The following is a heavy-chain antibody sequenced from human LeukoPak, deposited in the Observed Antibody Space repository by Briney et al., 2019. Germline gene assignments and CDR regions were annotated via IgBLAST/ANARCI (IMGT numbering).Heavy chain of an antibody. V-gene: IGHV4-59*11. CDR2: IYYSGST. D-gene: IGHD3-3*01. Sequence: SETLSLTCTVSGGSISSHYWSWIRQPPGKGLEWIGYIYYSGSTNYNPSLKSRVTISVDTSKNQFSLKLSSVTAADTAVYYCARTSTIFGVVMSNYYYMDVWGKGTTVTVSS. J-gene: IGHJ6*03. CDR1: GGSISSHY. CDR3: ARTSTIFGVVMSNYYYMDV.